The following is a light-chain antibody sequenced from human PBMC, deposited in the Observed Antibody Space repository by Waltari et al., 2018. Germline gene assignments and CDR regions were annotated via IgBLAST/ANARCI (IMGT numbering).Light chain of an antibody. V-gene: IGLV2-23*02. CDR3: CSYAGTDTVII. Sequence: QSALTQPASVSGSPGQSITISCTGTSSDVGTYNFVSWYQQHPGKAPKLMFYEVIKRPSGVSNRFSGSKSGNTASLTISGLQDEDEADYYCCSYAGTDTVIIFGGGTKVTVL. CDR1: SSDVGTYNF. CDR2: EVI. J-gene: IGLJ2*01.